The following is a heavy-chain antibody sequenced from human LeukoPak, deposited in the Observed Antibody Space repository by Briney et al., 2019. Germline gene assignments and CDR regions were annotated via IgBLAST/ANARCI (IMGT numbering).Heavy chain of an antibody. CDR3: ARGTSAGGPISPFDF. Sequence: GSLRLSCIASGFTFSKNWMHWVRQAPGKGLVWVSRIQGDGSNTNYADSVKGRFSISRDNAKNTVYLQMNSLRAEDTGIYYCARGTSAGGPISPFDFWGQGTLVTVSS. CDR1: GFTFSKNW. CDR2: IQGDGSNT. D-gene: IGHD6-13*01. V-gene: IGHV3-74*01. J-gene: IGHJ4*02.